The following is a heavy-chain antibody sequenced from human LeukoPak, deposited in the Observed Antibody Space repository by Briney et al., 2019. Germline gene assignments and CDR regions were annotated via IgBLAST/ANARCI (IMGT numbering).Heavy chain of an antibody. J-gene: IGHJ3*02. V-gene: IGHV3-30*02. CDR3: ARGRTAGAFDI. CDR1: GFTFSNYG. Sequence: QPGGSLRLSCAASGFTFSNYGMHWVRQAPGKGLEWVAFIRSDGINKYHADSVKGRFTISRDNSKNTLYLQMNSLRAEDTAVYYCARGRTAGAFDIWGQGTMVTVSS. CDR2: IRSDGINK. D-gene: IGHD6-25*01.